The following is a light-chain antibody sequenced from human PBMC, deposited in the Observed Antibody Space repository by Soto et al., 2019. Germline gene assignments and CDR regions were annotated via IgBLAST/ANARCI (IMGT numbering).Light chain of an antibody. CDR3: QQYNEWSLT. CDR2: HAA. V-gene: IGKV3-15*01. J-gene: IGKJ4*01. CDR1: QSVSNN. Sequence: EIVMTQSPATLSVSPGERATLSCRASQSVSNNVAWYQQKPGQAPRLLIYHAATRATGIPARFSGSGSGTEVTITISSLQSEDFAVYYCQQYNEWSLTFGGGTKVEIK.